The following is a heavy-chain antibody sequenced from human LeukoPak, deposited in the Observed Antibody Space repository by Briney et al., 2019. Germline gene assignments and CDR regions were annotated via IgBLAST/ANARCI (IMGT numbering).Heavy chain of an antibody. CDR1: GFTFSSYA. CDR2: ISGSGGST. V-gene: IGHV3-23*01. J-gene: IGHJ4*02. D-gene: IGHD4-11*01. CDR3: ARDLSVVTTPYSTLFDY. Sequence: PGGSLRLSCAASGFTFSSYAMSWVRQAPGKGLEWVSAISGSGGSTYYADSVKGRFTISRDNSKNTLYLQMNSLRAEDTAVYYCARDLSVVTTPYSTLFDYWGQGTLVTVSS.